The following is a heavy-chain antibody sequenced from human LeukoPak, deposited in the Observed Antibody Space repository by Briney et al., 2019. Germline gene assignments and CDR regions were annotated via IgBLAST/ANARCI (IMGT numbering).Heavy chain of an antibody. V-gene: IGHV3-9*01. D-gene: IGHD1-26*01. J-gene: IGHJ4*02. Sequence: PGGSLRLSCAASGFSFDDYAMHWVRQAPGKGLEWVSGISWNSGTIVYAASVKGRFTISRDNAKNSLYLQMNSLRAEDTALYYCVKVRIVGAPTDYFDYWGQGTLSPSRQ. CDR1: GFSFDDYA. CDR3: VKVRIVGAPTDYFDY. CDR2: ISWNSGTI.